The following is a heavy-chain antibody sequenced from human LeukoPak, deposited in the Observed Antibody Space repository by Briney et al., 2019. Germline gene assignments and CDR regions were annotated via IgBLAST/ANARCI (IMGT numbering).Heavy chain of an antibody. Sequence: GGSLRLSCAASGFTFSSYEMNWVRQAPGKGLEWVSYISSSGSTKHYADSVKGRLTISRDNAKSSLYLQVNSLRAEDTAVYYCARGLYDSSGPLDYWGQGTLVTVSS. CDR3: ARGLYDSSGPLDY. CDR2: ISSSGSTK. J-gene: IGHJ4*02. V-gene: IGHV3-48*03. D-gene: IGHD3-22*01. CDR1: GFTFSSYE.